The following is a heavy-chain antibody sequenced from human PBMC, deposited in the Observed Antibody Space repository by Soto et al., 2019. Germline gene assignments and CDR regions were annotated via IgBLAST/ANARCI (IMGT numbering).Heavy chain of an antibody. CDR1: GFTFSHYS. D-gene: IGHD3-10*01. Sequence: GGSLRLSCAASGFTFSHYSMNWVRQAPGKGLEWVAFVSSTSSYIYYAGSVKGRSTISRDNATNSLYLQMNTLRAEDTAVYYCAKDRGRGSPVSGGLDVWGQGTTVTVSS. CDR2: VSSTSSYI. V-gene: IGHV3-21*01. CDR3: AKDRGRGSPVSGGLDV. J-gene: IGHJ6*02.